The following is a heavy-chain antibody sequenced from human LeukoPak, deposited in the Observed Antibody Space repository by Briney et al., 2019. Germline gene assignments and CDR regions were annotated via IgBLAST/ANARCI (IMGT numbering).Heavy chain of an antibody. CDR1: GDSISSDTYY. CDR3: ARPRSRGTARFFYFDF. Sequence: SETLSLTCTVSGDSISSDTYYWGWIRQPPGKGLEWIGSIYYSGNTYYNPSLKSRVTISVDTSKNQFSLKLSSVTAADTAVYFWARPRSRGTARFFYFDFWGQGTLVTVSS. J-gene: IGHJ4*02. CDR2: IYYSGNT. V-gene: IGHV4-39*01. D-gene: IGHD2-21*02.